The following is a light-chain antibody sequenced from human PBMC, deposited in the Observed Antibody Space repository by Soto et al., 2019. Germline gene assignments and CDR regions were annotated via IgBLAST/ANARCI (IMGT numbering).Light chain of an antibody. CDR3: QQYLNRWT. CDR2: KAS. J-gene: IGKJ1*01. CDR1: QSISTW. V-gene: IGKV1-5*03. Sequence: DIQMTQSPSTLSASVGDRVIITCRASQSISTWLAWYQQKPGKAPKLLIYKASSLEGGVPSRFSGSGSGTEFTLTISSLQPDDLATYYWQQYLNRWTFGQGTKVEIK.